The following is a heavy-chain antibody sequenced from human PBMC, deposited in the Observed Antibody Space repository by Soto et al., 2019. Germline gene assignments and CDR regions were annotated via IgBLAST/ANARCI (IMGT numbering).Heavy chain of an antibody. Sequence: PGESLQIYCKGSGYSFTSYWISCVRQMPGKGLEWIGMIDPSDSYTNYSPSFQGHVTISADKSISTAYLQWSSLKASDTAMYYCARHLVFGYYYYYYGMEVWGEGTKVTVS. D-gene: IGHD3-3*01. CDR2: IDPSDSYT. CDR1: GYSFTSYW. V-gene: IGHV5-10-1*01. CDR3: ARHLVFGYYYYYYGMEV. J-gene: IGHJ6*02.